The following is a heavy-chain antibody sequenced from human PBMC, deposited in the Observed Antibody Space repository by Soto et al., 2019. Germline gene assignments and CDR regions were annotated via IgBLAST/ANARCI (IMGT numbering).Heavy chain of an antibody. J-gene: IGHJ4*02. D-gene: IGHD6-19*01. V-gene: IGHV3-23*01. CDR3: SKDRGGGWVIDS. Sequence: EVLLLQSGGGLAQPGESLTLSCATSGFILSRHAMSWVRQAPGKGLDWVSVIGYRTTDKYYADSVKCRFTISRDESQNAVYLQMNNLRDEYRAVYYCSKDRGGGWVIDSWGQGTLVNVSS. CDR1: GFILSRHA. CDR2: IGYRTTDK.